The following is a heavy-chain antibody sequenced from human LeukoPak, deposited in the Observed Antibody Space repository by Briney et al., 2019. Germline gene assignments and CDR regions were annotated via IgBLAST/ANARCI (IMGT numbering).Heavy chain of an antibody. CDR1: GFTFSSYG. J-gene: IGHJ6*02. CDR2: IWYDGSNK. CDR3: ARRGIGYGMDV. Sequence: GGSLRLSCAASGFTFSSYGMHWVRQAPGKGLEWVAVIWYDGSNKFYSDSVKGRFTISRDDSENTLYLQMNSLRAEDTAVYYCARRGIGYGMDVWGQGTTVTVSS. V-gene: IGHV3-33*01. D-gene: IGHD1-26*01.